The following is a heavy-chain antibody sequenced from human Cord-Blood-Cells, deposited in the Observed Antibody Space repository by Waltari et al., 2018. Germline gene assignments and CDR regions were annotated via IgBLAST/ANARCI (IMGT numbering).Heavy chain of an antibody. V-gene: IGHV3-43*01. J-gene: IGHJ4*02. CDR2: ISRDGGST. D-gene: IGHD3-16*01. CDR3: AKALGSPFGY. CDR1: GFTFDDYT. Sequence: EVQLVESGGVVVQPGGSLRLSCAASGFTFDDYTMHWVRQAPGKGVEWVALISRDGGSTCYADSVKGRFTISRDNSKTSLYLQMNSLRTEDTALYYCAKALGSPFGYWGQGTLVTVSS.